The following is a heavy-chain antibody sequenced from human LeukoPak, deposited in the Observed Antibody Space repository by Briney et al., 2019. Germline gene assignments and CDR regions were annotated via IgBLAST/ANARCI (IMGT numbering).Heavy chain of an antibody. V-gene: IGHV5-51*01. Sequence: GESLKISXKGSGYTFTNYWIAWVRQMPGKGQEWMGMIYPGDSDSRYSPSFQGQVTFSADKSISTAYLQWSSLKASDTAMYYCARTNVEMAAVDYWGQGTLVTASS. CDR3: ARTNVEMAAVDY. D-gene: IGHD5-24*01. CDR1: GYTFTNYW. J-gene: IGHJ4*02. CDR2: IYPGDSDS.